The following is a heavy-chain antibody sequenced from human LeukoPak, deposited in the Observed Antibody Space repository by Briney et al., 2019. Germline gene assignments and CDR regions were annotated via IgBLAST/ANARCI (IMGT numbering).Heavy chain of an antibody. Sequence: SETLSLTCTVSGASISNYYWSWIRQPAGKGLGWIGRIYTSGSTNYNPSFKRRVTMSVDTSKNQFSLKLSSVTAADTAVYYCARVTYSSSSMSLDAFDIWGQGTMVTVSS. CDR2: IYTSGST. CDR3: ARVTYSSSSMSLDAFDI. CDR1: GASISNYY. D-gene: IGHD6-6*01. V-gene: IGHV4-4*07. J-gene: IGHJ3*02.